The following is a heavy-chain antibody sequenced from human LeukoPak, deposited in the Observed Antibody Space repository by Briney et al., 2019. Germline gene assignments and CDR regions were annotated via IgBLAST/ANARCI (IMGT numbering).Heavy chain of an antibody. CDR1: GGTFSSYA. V-gene: IGHV1-69*13. J-gene: IGHJ4*02. Sequence: AASVKVSCKAPGGTFSSYAFSWVRQAPGQGLEWMGGIIPIFGTANYAQNFQGRVTITADEPTRTVYMELSSLRSEDTAVYYCARESRKERRLRGLGHPHFDYWGQGTLVTVSS. CDR3: ARESRKERRLRGLGHPHFDY. D-gene: IGHD4-17*01. CDR2: IIPIFGTA.